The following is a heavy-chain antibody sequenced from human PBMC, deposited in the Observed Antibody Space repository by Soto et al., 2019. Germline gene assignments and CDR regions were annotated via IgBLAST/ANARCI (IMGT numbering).Heavy chain of an antibody. CDR1: GGTFSTYA. V-gene: IGHV1-69*12. CDR3: ASGIQLWLRRIYNGYSG. D-gene: IGHD5-18*01. J-gene: IGHJ4*02. CDR2: IIPMFGTA. Sequence: QVQLVQSGAEVKKPESSVKVSCKAPGGTFSTYAISWVRQAPGQGLEWMGGIIPMFGTANYAQRFQDRVTITADESTNTVYMELSSLRSEGAAVYFCASGIQLWLRRIYNGYSGWGQGTLVTVSS.